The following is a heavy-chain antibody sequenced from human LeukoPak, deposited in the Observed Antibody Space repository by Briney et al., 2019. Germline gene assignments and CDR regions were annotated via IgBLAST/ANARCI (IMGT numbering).Heavy chain of an antibody. CDR1: GGSISTYY. CDR3: ARTKYSGYSYYYFDY. D-gene: IGHD3-22*01. J-gene: IGHJ4*02. V-gene: IGHV4-59*01. CDR2: IYYSGSA. Sequence: SETLSLTCTVSGGSISTYYWSWIRQPPGKGLEWIGNIYYSGSAIYNPSLKSRVTISVDTSRDQFSLKLTSVTAADTAVYYCARTKYSGYSYYYFDYWGQGTLVTVSS.